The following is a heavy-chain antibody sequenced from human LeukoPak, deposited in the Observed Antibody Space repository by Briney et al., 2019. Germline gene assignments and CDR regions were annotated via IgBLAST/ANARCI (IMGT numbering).Heavy chain of an antibody. CDR1: GGSISSYY. Sequence: SETLSFTCTVSGGSISSYYWSWIRQPPGKGLEWIGYIYYSGSTNYNPSLKSRVTISVDTSKNQFSLKLSSVTAADTAVYYCARVYCSSTSCYTYAFDIWGQGTMVTVSS. V-gene: IGHV4-59*01. J-gene: IGHJ3*02. CDR3: ARVYCSSTSCYTYAFDI. CDR2: IYYSGST. D-gene: IGHD2-2*02.